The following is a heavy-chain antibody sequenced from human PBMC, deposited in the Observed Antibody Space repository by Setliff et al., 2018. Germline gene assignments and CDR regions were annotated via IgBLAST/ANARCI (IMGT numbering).Heavy chain of an antibody. V-gene: IGHV1-69*13. CDR2: IIPMFGT. J-gene: IGHJ6*03. D-gene: IGHD3-10*01. CDR3: AGGQPLVRKYYYYMDV. Sequence: GASVKVSCKASGGTFSSYVISWVREAPGQGLEWMGGIIPMFGTNYAQKLQGRVTITADESTSTAYMELSSLGSEDTAVYYCAGGQPLVRKYYYYMDVWGKGTTVTVSS. CDR1: GGTFSSYV.